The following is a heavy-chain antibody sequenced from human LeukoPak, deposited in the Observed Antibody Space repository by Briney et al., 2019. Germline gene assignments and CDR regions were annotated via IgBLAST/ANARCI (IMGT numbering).Heavy chain of an antibody. CDR2: ISTYNGNT. Sequence: VASVKVSCKASGYTFTSYGITWVRQAPGQGPEWMGWISTYNGNTNYAQNLQGRVPMTTDTSTSTAYMELRSLRSDDTAVYYCARGGRLGELFSPDYWGQGTLVTVSS. V-gene: IGHV1-18*04. D-gene: IGHD3-16*01. J-gene: IGHJ4*02. CDR1: GYTFTSYG. CDR3: ARGGRLGELFSPDY.